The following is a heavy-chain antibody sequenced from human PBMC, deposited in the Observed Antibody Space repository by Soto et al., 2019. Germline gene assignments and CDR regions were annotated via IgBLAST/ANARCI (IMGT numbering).Heavy chain of an antibody. D-gene: IGHD3-16*01. J-gene: IGHJ4*02. CDR1: RFPFSSFE. Sequence: EVQVVESGGGSVQPGESLRLSCAASRFPFSSFEMNWVRQAPGKGLEWLSYINGGGGTYYADSVKGRFTISRDNAKNSLYLQMSSLRAEDTAVYFCVGGGLSYFDYWGQGALVTVSS. CDR3: VGGGLSYFDY. V-gene: IGHV3-48*03. CDR2: INGGGGT.